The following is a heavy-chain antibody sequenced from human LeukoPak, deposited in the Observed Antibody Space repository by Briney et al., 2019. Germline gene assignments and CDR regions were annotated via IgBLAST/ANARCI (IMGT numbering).Heavy chain of an antibody. Sequence: GGSLRLSCAASGFTFSNYTMYWVRQAPGKGLEWVALISYDGSNKYYADSVKGRFTISRDNSKNTLYPQMNSLRTEDTAVYYCARDRGFGNGFDIWGQGTMVVVSS. CDR2: ISYDGSNK. CDR1: GFTFSNYT. D-gene: IGHD3-16*01. CDR3: ARDRGFGNGFDI. J-gene: IGHJ3*02. V-gene: IGHV3-30*04.